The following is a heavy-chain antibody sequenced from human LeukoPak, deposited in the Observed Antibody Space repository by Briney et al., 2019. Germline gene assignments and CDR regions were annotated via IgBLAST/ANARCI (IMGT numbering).Heavy chain of an antibody. D-gene: IGHD1-26*01. CDR1: GGTFSSYA. Sequence: GSSVKVSCKASGGTFSSYAISWVLRAPGQGLEWMGGIIPIFGTANYAQKFQGRVTITTDESTSTAYMEPSSLRSEDTAVYYCARGTSGSYYSGYWGQGTLVTVSS. J-gene: IGHJ4*02. CDR2: IIPIFGTA. V-gene: IGHV1-69*05. CDR3: ARGTSGSYYSGY.